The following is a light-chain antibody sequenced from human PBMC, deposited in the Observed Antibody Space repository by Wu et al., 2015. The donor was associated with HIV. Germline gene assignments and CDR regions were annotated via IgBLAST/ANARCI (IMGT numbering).Light chain of an antibody. CDR3: HEYSGHQYS. Sequence: DIQMTQSPSTLSASVGDRVTITCRASQNIRSWLARYQQKPGKAPKLLIYQASNLETGVPSRFSGRASGTEFTLTISSLQPDDFATYYCHEYSGHQYSFGQGTKLEIK. J-gene: IGKJ2*03. V-gene: IGKV1-5*03. CDR1: QNIRSW. CDR2: QAS.